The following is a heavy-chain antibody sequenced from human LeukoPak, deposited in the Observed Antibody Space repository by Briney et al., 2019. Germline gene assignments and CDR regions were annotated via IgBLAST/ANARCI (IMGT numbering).Heavy chain of an antibody. CDR2: ISGSGGST. J-gene: IGHJ1*01. V-gene: IGHV3-23*01. CDR3: GVADVLQWSSDEGN. D-gene: IGHD3-3*01. Sequence: GGSLRLSCAASGFTFSSYAMSWVRQAPGKGLEWVSAISGSGGSTYYADSVKGRFTISRDNSKNTLYLQMNSLRAEDTAVYRCGVADVLQWSSDEGNWGQGTLVTVSS. CDR1: GFTFSSYA.